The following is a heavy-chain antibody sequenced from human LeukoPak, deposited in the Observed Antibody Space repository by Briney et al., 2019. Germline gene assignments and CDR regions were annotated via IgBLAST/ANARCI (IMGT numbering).Heavy chain of an antibody. Sequence: GGSLRLSCAASGFTFSSYSMNWVRQAPGEGLEWVSYISSLSGTIYYADSVKGRFTISRDNAKNSLYLQMDSLRAEDTAVYYCASECSSSSCYGYYFENWGQGTLVTVSS. CDR2: ISSLSGTI. V-gene: IGHV3-48*01. CDR1: GFTFSSYS. CDR3: ASECSSSSCYGYYFEN. J-gene: IGHJ4*02. D-gene: IGHD2-2*01.